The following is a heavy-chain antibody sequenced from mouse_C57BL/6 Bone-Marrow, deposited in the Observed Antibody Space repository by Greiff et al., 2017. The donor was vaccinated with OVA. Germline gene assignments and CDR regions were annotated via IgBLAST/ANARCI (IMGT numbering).Heavy chain of an antibody. D-gene: IGHD3-1*01. CDR2: IYPGDGDT. V-gene: IGHV1-82*01. Sequence: VQLQQSGPELVKPGASVKISCKASGYAFSSSWMNWVKQRPGKGLEWIGRIYPGDGDTNYNGKFKGKATLTADKSSSTAYMQLSSLTSEDSAVYFCARLARAMDYWGQGTSVTVSS. CDR1: GYAFSSSW. J-gene: IGHJ4*01. CDR3: ARLARAMDY.